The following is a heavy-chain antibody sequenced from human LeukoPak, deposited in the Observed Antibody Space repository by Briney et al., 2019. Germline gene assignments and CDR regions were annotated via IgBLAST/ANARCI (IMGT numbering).Heavy chain of an antibody. Sequence: GGSLRLSCAASGFTFSSYNMNWVRQAPGKGLEWVSGITDNGGSTYYADSVKGRFTISRDDSKKTLYLQMNSLRAEDTAVYYCAKDLGFGELNRYDYWGQGTLVTVSS. CDR3: AKDLGFGELNRYDY. CDR1: GFTFSSYN. V-gene: IGHV3-23*01. D-gene: IGHD3-10*01. CDR2: ITDNGGST. J-gene: IGHJ4*02.